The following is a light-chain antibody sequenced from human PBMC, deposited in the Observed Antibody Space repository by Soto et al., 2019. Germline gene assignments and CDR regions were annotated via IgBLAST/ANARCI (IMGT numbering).Light chain of an antibody. V-gene: IGKV1-5*01. J-gene: IGKJ1*01. CDR1: QTISRW. CDR2: TAS. CDR3: QEYNNYWT. Sequence: DIQMTQSPSTLSASVGDTVTITCRASQTISRWLAWYQQKPGKAPRLLIYTASTLESGVPSRFSASGSGTEFTLTISSLHPDDLASYYCQEYNNYWTFGQGTKVDIK.